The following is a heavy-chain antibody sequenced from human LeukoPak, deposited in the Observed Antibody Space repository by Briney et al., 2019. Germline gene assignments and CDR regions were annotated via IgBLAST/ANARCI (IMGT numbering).Heavy chain of an antibody. CDR3: ARGYGGGWYGGPDY. J-gene: IGHJ4*02. Sequence: GGSLRLSCAASGFTFSSHWMSWVRQAPGKGLEWVANLKRDGSETHYVDSVKGRFTISRDNAKKSLYLQMNSLRVEDTAVYYCARGYGGGWYGGPDYWGQGTLVTVSS. D-gene: IGHD6-19*01. CDR2: LKRDGSET. V-gene: IGHV3-7*04. CDR1: GFTFSSHW.